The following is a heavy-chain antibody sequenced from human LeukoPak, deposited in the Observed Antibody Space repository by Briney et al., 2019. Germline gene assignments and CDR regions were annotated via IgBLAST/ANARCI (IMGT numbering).Heavy chain of an antibody. D-gene: IGHD1-1*01. CDR2: INWNGGST. J-gene: IGHJ4*02. Sequence: GGSLRLSCAASGFTVSSNYMSWVRQAPGKGLEWVSGINWNGGSTGYADSVKGRFTISRDNAKNSLYLQMNSLRAEDTALYYCATGTSSTPIDYWGQGTLVTVSS. CDR1: GFTVSSNY. V-gene: IGHV3-20*04. CDR3: ATGTSSTPIDY.